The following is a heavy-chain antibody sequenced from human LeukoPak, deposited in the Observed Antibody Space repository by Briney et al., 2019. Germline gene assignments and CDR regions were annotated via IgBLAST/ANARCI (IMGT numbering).Heavy chain of an antibody. V-gene: IGHV3-66*01. CDR2: IYSGGGT. Sequence: GGSLRLSCAASGFTVSSNYMNWVRQAPGKGLEWVSVIYSGGGTYYADSVKGRFTISRDNSKNTLYLHMNSLRAEDTALYYCARDGGYDSRKYYFDYWGQGTLVTVSS. D-gene: IGHD3-22*01. CDR1: GFTVSSNY. J-gene: IGHJ4*02. CDR3: ARDGGYDSRKYYFDY.